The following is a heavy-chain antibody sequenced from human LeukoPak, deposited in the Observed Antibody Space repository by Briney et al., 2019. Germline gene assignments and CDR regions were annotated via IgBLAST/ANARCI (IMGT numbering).Heavy chain of an antibody. Sequence: GGSLRLSCAASGFTFDDYAMHWVRQAPGKGLEWVSGISWNSGRIGYADSVKGRFAISRDNAKNSLYLQMNSLRAEDMALYYCARYYGDYDAFDIWGQGTMVTVSS. D-gene: IGHD4-17*01. V-gene: IGHV3-9*03. CDR2: ISWNSGRI. J-gene: IGHJ3*02. CDR3: ARYYGDYDAFDI. CDR1: GFTFDDYA.